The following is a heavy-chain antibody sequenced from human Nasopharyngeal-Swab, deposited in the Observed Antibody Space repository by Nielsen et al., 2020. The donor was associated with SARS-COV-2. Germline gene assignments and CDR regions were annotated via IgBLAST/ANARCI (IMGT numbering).Heavy chain of an antibody. CDR2: IIPIFGTA. CDR3: ARDTDYYGSGSVFDY. CDR1: GGTFSSYA. D-gene: IGHD3-10*01. V-gene: IGHV1-69*13. J-gene: IGHJ4*02. Sequence: SVKVSCKASGGTFSSYAISWVRQAPGQGLEWMGGIIPIFGTANYAQKFQGRVTITADESMSTAYMELSSLRSEDTAVYYCARDTDYYGSGSVFDYWGQGTLVTVSS.